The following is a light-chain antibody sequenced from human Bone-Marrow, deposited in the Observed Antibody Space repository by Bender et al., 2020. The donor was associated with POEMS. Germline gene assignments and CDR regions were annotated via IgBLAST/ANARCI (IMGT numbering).Light chain of an antibody. V-gene: IGLV1-47*01. Sequence: QSALTPPPSASGTPGQRVSISCSGSISNIGSHSISWYQQFPKTAPQLLIYKNNQRPSGVPDRFSGSSSGTSASLAISGLLSEDEADYYCSVWDDSLRGPVFGGGTKLTVL. CDR1: ISNIGSHS. J-gene: IGLJ2*01. CDR2: KNN. CDR3: SVWDDSLRGPV.